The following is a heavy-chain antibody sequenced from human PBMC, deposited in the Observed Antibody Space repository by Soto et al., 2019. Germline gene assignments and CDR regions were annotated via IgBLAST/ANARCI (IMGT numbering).Heavy chain of an antibody. CDR3: AASCVGCGGFNYYGMDV. D-gene: IGHD2-21*01. V-gene: IGHV4-31*03. CDR2: IYYSGTT. CDR1: GGSISSGGYY. J-gene: IGHJ6*02. Sequence: QVQLQESGPGLVKPSQTLSLTCTFSGGSISSGGYYWNWIRQHPGKGLEWIGYIYYSGTTYYNPSLKSRVTISVDTSKNQFSLKLSSVTAADTAVYYCAASCVGCGGFNYYGMDVWGQGTTVTVSS.